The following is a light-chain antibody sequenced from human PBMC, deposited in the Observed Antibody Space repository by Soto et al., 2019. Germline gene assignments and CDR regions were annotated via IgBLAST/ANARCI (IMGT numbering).Light chain of an antibody. V-gene: IGKV1-13*02. CDR1: QGISRA. J-gene: IGKJ4*01. Sequence: AIPLTQSPSSLSASVGDRVTITCRASQGISRALAWYQQKTGKAPDLLVSDASNLESGVPSRFSGSGSGTDFTLTISSLQPEDFAYYYCQQFNSYPLTFGGGTKVEI. CDR2: DAS. CDR3: QQFNSYPLT.